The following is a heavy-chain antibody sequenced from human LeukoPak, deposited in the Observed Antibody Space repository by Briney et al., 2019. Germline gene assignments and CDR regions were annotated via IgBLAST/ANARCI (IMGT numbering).Heavy chain of an antibody. CDR2: ISVGGSDE. D-gene: IGHD6-19*01. J-gene: IGHJ5*02. Sequence: GGSLRLSCVASGFSFKTYEMNWVRQAPGKGLEWISYISVGGSDEHYADSVKGRFSISRDNAKNSLFLQMNSLRVEDTAVYYCARDVGFNNGWPAWGQGTLVTVSS. V-gene: IGHV3-48*03. CDR1: GFSFKTYE. CDR3: ARDVGFNNGWPA.